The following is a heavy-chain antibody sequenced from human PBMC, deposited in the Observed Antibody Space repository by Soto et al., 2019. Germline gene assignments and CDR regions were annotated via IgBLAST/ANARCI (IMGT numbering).Heavy chain of an antibody. Sequence: PGGSLRLSCAASGFKFDDFGMHWVRQAPGKGLEWVSSISFQSGTKQYADSVKGRFTISRDNAKNTLYLQMNSLRLADTAFYYCAKDVWDGQWKEGVFDYWGQGTLVTVSS. CDR3: AKDVWDGQWKEGVFDY. J-gene: IGHJ4*02. V-gene: IGHV3-9*01. CDR1: GFKFDDFG. CDR2: ISFQSGTK. D-gene: IGHD6-19*01.